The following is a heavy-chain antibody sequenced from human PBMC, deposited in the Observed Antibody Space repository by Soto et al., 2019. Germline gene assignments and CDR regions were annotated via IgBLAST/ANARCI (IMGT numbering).Heavy chain of an antibody. Sequence: QVQLQESGPGLVKPSQTLSLTCTVSGGSISSGGYYWSWIRQHPGKGLEWIGYIYYSGSTYYNPSLKSRVTLSVDTSKNQFSLKLSSVTAADTAVYYCARGKRGVGGSGWYYFDYWGQGTLVTVSS. D-gene: IGHD6-19*01. V-gene: IGHV4-31*03. CDR1: GGSISSGGYY. CDR2: IYYSGST. J-gene: IGHJ4*02. CDR3: ARGKRGVGGSGWYYFDY.